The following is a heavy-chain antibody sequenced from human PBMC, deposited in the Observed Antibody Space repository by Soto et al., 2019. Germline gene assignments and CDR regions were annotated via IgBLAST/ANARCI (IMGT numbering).Heavy chain of an antibody. CDR3: ARLGHPHGDLPHYGMDV. J-gene: IGHJ6*02. CDR1: GYSFTSYW. D-gene: IGHD4-17*01. CDR2: IDPSDSYT. Sequence: PGESLKISCKGSGYSFTSYWISWVRQMPGKGLEWMGRIDPSDSYTNYSPSFQGHVTISADKSISTAYLQWSSLKASDTAMYYCARLGHPHGDLPHYGMDVWGQGTTVTVSS. V-gene: IGHV5-10-1*01.